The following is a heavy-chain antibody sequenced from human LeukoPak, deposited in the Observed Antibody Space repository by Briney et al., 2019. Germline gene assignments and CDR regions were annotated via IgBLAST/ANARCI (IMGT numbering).Heavy chain of an antibody. CDR2: IIPIFGTA. V-gene: IGHV1-69*05. J-gene: IGHJ4*02. D-gene: IGHD6-6*01. Sequence: GASVKLSCKASGGTFSSYAISWVRQATGQGLEWMGRIIPIFGTANYAQKFQGRVTITTDESTSTAYMELSSLRSEDTAVYYCARGDIAARLWDYWGQGTLVTVSS. CDR3: ARGDIAARLWDY. CDR1: GGTFSSYA.